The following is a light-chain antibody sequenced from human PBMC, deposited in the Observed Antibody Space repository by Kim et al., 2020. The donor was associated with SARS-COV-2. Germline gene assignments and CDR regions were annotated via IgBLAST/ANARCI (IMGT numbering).Light chain of an antibody. V-gene: IGKV3-20*01. J-gene: IGKJ1*01. CDR2: DVS. CDR3: QHYGNSLT. Sequence: LSPGEKAARSCGASRSLSSNYLAGYQQKPGQAPILLIYDVSSRASVIPDRFAGSGSGTGFILTISSLKPEDSAVYSCQHYGNSLTFGQGTKLDIK. CDR1: RSLSSNY.